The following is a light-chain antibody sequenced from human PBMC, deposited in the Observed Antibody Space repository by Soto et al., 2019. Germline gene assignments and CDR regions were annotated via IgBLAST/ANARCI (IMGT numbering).Light chain of an antibody. CDR1: QSVSSY. J-gene: IGKJ1*01. Sequence: EIVLTQSPATLSLSPGERATLSCRASQSVSSYLAWYQQKPGQAPRLLIYDASNRATGIPARFSGSGSGTDFTLTISSLEPEDFAVYYCQQRSKWPWTFGQGTKGEIK. CDR2: DAS. V-gene: IGKV3-11*01. CDR3: QQRSKWPWT.